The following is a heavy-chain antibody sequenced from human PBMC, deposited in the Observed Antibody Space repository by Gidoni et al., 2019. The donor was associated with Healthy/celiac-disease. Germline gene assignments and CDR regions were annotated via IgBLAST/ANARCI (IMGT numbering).Heavy chain of an antibody. Sequence: QVQLVQSGAEVRKPGASVKVSCKASGYTFTSYDINWVRQATGQGLEWMGWMNPNSGNTGYAQKFQGRVTMTRNTSISTAYMELSSLRSEDTAVYYCASIVGATWWYYGMDVWGQGTTVTVSS. D-gene: IGHD1-26*01. CDR1: GYTFTSYD. CDR3: ASIVGATWWYYGMDV. V-gene: IGHV1-8*01. CDR2: MNPNSGNT. J-gene: IGHJ6*02.